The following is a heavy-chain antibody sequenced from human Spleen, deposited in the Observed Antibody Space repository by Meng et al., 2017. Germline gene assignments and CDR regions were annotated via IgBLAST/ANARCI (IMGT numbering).Heavy chain of an antibody. CDR3: ARGPTTMAHDFDY. V-gene: IGHV4-34*01. J-gene: IGHJ4*02. CDR1: GGSFSDYY. D-gene: IGHD4-11*01. Sequence: QEQLLQGGAVLLKPSGTLSLTCVVSGGSFSDYYWSWIRQPPGKGLEWIGEINHSGSTNYNPSLESRATISVDTSQNNLSLKLSSVTAADSAVYYCARGPTTMAHDFDYWGQGTLVTVSS. CDR2: INHSGST.